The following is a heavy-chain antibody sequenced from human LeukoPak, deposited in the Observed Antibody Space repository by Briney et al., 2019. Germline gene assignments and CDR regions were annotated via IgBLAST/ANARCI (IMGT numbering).Heavy chain of an antibody. CDR2: ISSSSNYI. J-gene: IGHJ4*02. D-gene: IGHD3-22*01. CDR1: GFTFSSYS. V-gene: IGHV3-21*01. Sequence: GGSLRLSCAASGFTFSSYSMNWVRQAPGKGLEWVSSISSSSNYIYYADSMKGRLAISRDNAKNSLYLQMNSLRAEDTAVYYCARDRYYDSSGCNDYWGQGTLVTVSS. CDR3: ARDRYYDSSGCNDY.